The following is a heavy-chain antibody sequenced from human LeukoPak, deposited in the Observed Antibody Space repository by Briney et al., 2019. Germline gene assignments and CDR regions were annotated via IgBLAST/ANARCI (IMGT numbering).Heavy chain of an antibody. CDR3: ARDPTIFGYFDY. D-gene: IGHD3-3*01. Sequence: SETLSLSCGVYGGSFSGYYLTWIRQPPGKGLEWIGEIHPSGSPNYNPSLKSRVTISVDTSKNQFSLKLSSVTAADTAVYYCARDPTIFGYFDYWGQGTLVTVSS. CDR2: IHPSGSP. J-gene: IGHJ4*02. V-gene: IGHV4-34*01. CDR1: GGSFSGYY.